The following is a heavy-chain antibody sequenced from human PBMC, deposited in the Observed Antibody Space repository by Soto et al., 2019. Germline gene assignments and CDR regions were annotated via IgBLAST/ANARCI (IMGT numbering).Heavy chain of an antibody. CDR3: AIGINYGDYTRWFDP. CDR1: GYTFTSYD. Sequence: QVQLVQSGAEVKKPGASVKVSCKASGYTFTSYDINWVRQATGQGFEYLGWMNPNSGNTGYVKKFQGRVTMTGDTYMRTASVELSSMRSEATAVYYCAIGINYGDYTRWFDPWGPGTLVTVSS. D-gene: IGHD4-17*01. J-gene: IGHJ5*02. CDR2: MNPNSGNT. V-gene: IGHV1-8*01.